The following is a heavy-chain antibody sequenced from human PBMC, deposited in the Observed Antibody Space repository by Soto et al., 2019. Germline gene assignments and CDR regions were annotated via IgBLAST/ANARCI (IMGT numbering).Heavy chain of an antibody. J-gene: IGHJ4*02. Sequence: PSDTVSLTCTVSGCSISSTTYYWGWMRQPPGKGLEWIASFFIGGNTYYNPSLKSRVTISVDTSKNQFSLKLSSVTAADTAVYYCARDSGYGDPFDYWGQGTLVTVS. D-gene: IGHD4-17*01. CDR1: GCSISSTTYY. V-gene: IGHV4-39*07. CDR2: FFIGGNT. CDR3: ARDSGYGDPFDY.